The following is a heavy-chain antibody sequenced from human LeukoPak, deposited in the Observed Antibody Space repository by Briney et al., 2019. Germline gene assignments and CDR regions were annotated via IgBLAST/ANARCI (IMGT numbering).Heavy chain of an antibody. V-gene: IGHV3-7*01. D-gene: IGHD1-14*01. CDR2: INQGGSDK. J-gene: IGHJ4*02. CDR1: GFTFSGHW. CDR3: TRDRSRAEDD. Sequence: GGSLRLSCAASGFTFSGHWMSWVRQAPGKGLERVANINQGGSDKYYVDSVKGRFTISRDNANNLLYLQMNSLRGEDTAVYYCTRDRSRAEDDWGQGTLVTVSP.